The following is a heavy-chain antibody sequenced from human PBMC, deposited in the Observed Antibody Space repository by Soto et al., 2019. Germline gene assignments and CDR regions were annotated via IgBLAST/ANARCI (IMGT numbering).Heavy chain of an antibody. J-gene: IGHJ6*02. V-gene: IGHV1-69*01. CDR2: IIPIFGTA. Sequence: QVQLVQSGAEVKKPGSSVKVSCKASGGTFSSYAISWVRQAPGQGLEWMGGIIPIFGTANYAQKFQGRVTITADESTSTAYMELSSLRSEDTAVYYCAGCYCTNGVCYFYYYYGMDVWGQGTTVTVSS. CDR1: GGTFSSYA. D-gene: IGHD2-8*01. CDR3: AGCYCTNGVCYFYYYYGMDV.